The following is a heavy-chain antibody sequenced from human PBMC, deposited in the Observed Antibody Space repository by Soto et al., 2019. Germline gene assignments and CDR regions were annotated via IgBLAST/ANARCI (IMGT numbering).Heavy chain of an antibody. V-gene: IGHV1-46*03. J-gene: IGHJ5*02. Sequence: GASVKVSCKASGYTFTSYYIHWVRQAPGQGLEWMGVINPSGGSTSYAQNFQGRVTMTRDTSTSTVYMELSSLRSEDTAVYYCVRESTPTRWSDPWGQGTLVTVSS. CDR1: GYTFTSYY. CDR3: VRESTPTRWSDP. CDR2: INPSGGST. D-gene: IGHD2-2*01.